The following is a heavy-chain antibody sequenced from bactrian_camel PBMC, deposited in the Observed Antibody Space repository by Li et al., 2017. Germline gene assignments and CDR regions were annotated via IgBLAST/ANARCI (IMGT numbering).Heavy chain of an antibody. J-gene: IGHJ4*01. CDR3: ATGPERWVKGYEYNY. Sequence: VQLVESGGGSVQAGGSLTLSCTASVGTIDDYDIHWYRQAPGKGLEWVSFISWNGDSTAYADSVKGQFTISRDNAKNTVYLQMNSLKPADTAVYYCATGPERWVKGYEYNYWGQGTQVTVS. CDR2: ISWNGDST. CDR1: VGTIDDYD. V-gene: IGHV3-1*01. D-gene: IGHD3*01.